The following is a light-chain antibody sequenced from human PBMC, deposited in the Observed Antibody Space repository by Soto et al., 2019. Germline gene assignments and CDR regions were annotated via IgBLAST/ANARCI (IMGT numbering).Light chain of an antibody. J-gene: IGKJ1*01. CDR2: EAS. Sequence: DIPMTQSPSTLSASVGDRVTITCRASQNINKWLAWYQQKPGKAPKLLIYEASTLEGGVPSRFSGSGSGTEFTLTISSLQPDDFATYWCQQYKSYSTFGQGTKMDI. V-gene: IGKV1-5*03. CDR1: QNINKW. CDR3: QQYKSYST.